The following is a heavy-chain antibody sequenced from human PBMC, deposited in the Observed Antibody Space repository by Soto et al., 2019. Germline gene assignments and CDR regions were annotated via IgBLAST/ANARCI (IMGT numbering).Heavy chain of an antibody. J-gene: IGHJ3*02. D-gene: IGHD2-2*01. Sequence: QVQLVQSGAEVKKPGSSVKVSCKASGGPFSSYGFSWVRQAPGQGLEWMGGTIPIIDTTNYARKFQGRVTITADESTSTAYMELSSLTSDDTAAYYCARDMPDDGFDIWGQGTMVTVSS. CDR2: TIPIIDTT. CDR3: ARDMPDDGFDI. V-gene: IGHV1-69*01. CDR1: GGPFSSYG.